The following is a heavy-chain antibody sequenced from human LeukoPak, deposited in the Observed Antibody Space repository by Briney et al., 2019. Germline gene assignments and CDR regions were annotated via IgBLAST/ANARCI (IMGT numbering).Heavy chain of an antibody. CDR3: ARGRITIFGEFIDY. CDR1: GGSFSGYY. Sequence: PSETRSLTCAVYGGSFSGYYWSWIRQPPGKGLEWIGEINHSGSTNYNPSLKSRVTISVDTSKNQFSLKLSSVTAADTAVYYCARGRITIFGEFIDYWGQGTLVTVSS. CDR2: INHSGST. J-gene: IGHJ4*02. V-gene: IGHV4-34*01. D-gene: IGHD3-3*01.